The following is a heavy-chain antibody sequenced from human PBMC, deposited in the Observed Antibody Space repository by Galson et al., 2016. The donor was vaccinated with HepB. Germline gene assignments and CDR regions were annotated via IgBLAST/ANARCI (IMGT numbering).Heavy chain of an antibody. Sequence: SETLSLTCAVYGGSFSGYYRSCIRQPPGKGLEWIGEINHSGSTNYNPSLESRVTISVDTSKNQFSLKLTSVTAADTAVYYCARDCSSTSCFDFWGQGTLVTVSS. D-gene: IGHD2-2*01. CDR2: INHSGST. CDR3: ARDCSSTSCFDF. V-gene: IGHV4-34*01. CDR1: GGSFSGYY. J-gene: IGHJ4*02.